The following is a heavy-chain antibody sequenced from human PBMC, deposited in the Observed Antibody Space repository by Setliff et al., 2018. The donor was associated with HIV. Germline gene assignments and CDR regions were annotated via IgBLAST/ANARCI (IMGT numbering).Heavy chain of an antibody. Sequence: SETLSLTCSVSGGTLSSRDYNWGWIRQPPGKGLEWIGSVYYSGSVNCNPSLKSRVTMSVDTSKNQFTLNLNSVTAADTAVHYCARHRGSYLDPLDVWGRGTMVTV. CDR1: GGTLSSRDYN. V-gene: IGHV4-39*01. CDR3: ARHRGSYLDPLDV. J-gene: IGHJ3*01. CDR2: VYYSGSV. D-gene: IGHD1-26*01.